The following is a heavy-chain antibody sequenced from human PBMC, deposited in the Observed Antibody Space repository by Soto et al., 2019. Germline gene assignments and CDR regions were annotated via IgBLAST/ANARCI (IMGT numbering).Heavy chain of an antibody. J-gene: IGHJ6*03. D-gene: IGHD3-9*01. Sequence: TLSLPCTVSGGSISSYYWSWIRQPPGKGLEWIGYIYYSGSTNYNPSLKSRVTISVDTSKNQFSLKLSSVTAADTAVYYCARGSSRDILTGYYYDYYMDVWGKGTTVTVSS. CDR2: IYYSGST. CDR1: GGSISSYY. V-gene: IGHV4-59*01. CDR3: ARGSSRDILTGYYYDYYMDV.